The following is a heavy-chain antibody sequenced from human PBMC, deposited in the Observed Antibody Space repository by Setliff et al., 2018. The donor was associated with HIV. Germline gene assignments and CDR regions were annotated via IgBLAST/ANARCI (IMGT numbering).Heavy chain of an antibody. CDR1: GGSIKSYY. CDR3: AREIYGGNSRPFDY. V-gene: IGHV4-59*01. D-gene: IGHD4-17*01. Sequence: SETLSLTCTVSGGSIKSYYWSWIRQAPGKGLEWIGYIYYNGYTNYNPSLKSRITISVDTSKNQFSLKLTSVTAADTAVYYCAREIYGGNSRPFDYWGQGTLVTVSS. J-gene: IGHJ4*02. CDR2: IYYNGYT.